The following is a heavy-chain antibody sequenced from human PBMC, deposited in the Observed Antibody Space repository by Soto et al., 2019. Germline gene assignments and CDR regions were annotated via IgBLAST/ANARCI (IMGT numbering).Heavy chain of an antibody. D-gene: IGHD2-2*01. Sequence: SETLSLTCTVSGGSISSSIYYGGWIRQPPGKGLEWIGSIFYSGSTCYNPSLKSRVTISVDTSKNQFSLKLYSVTAADTAVYYCARDDCISTSCYVSYWGQGTLVTVSS. CDR1: GGSISSSIYY. CDR2: IFYSGST. V-gene: IGHV4-39*02. CDR3: ARDDCISTSCYVSY. J-gene: IGHJ4*02.